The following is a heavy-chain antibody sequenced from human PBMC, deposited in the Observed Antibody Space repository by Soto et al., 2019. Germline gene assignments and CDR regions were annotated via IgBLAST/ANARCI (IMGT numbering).Heavy chain of an antibody. V-gene: IGHV1-46*03. Sequence: ASVKVSCKASGYTFTSYYMHWVRQAPGQGLEWMGIINPSGGSTSYAQKFQGRVTMTRDTSTSTVYVELSSLRSEDTAVYYCARDRKTTIFGVVSWFDPWGQGTLVTVSS. CDR2: INPSGGST. CDR1: GYTFTSYY. J-gene: IGHJ5*02. D-gene: IGHD3-3*01. CDR3: ARDRKTTIFGVVSWFDP.